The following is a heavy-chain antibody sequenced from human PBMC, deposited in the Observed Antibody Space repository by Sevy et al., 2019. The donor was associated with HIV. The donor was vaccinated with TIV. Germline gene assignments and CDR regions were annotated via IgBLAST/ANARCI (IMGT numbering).Heavy chain of an antibody. D-gene: IGHD1-26*01. J-gene: IGHJ5*02. V-gene: IGHV3-7*03. CDR2: IKQDGSEK. CDR3: ARAERPTREKDYSGSYSWFDP. CDR1: GFTFSTYW. Sequence: GGSLRLSCAASGFTFSTYWMNWVRQTPGKGLEWVANIKQDGSEKYYVDSVKGRFTISRENAKNSLYLQMSSLRAEDTAVYYCARAERPTREKDYSGSYSWFDPWGQGTLVTVSS.